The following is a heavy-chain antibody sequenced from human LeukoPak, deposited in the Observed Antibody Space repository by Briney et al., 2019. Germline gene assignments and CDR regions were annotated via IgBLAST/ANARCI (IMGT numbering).Heavy chain of an antibody. V-gene: IGHV3-21*01. CDR2: ISSRSTYI. CDR1: GFIFSTYS. D-gene: IGHD5-24*01. CDR3: TRGLRDGYNWDYFDY. Sequence: GGSLRLSCVASGFIFSTYSMNWVRQPPGKGLEWVASISSRSTYIYYADSVKGRFTISRDNAKNSLYLQMNSLRAEDTAVYYCTRGLRDGYNWDYFDYWGQGTLVTVSS. J-gene: IGHJ4*02.